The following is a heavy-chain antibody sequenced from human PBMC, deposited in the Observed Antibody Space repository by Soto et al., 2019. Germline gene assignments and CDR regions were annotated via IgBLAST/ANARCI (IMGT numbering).Heavy chain of an antibody. CDR1: GGTFSSYA. J-gene: IGHJ5*02. CDR3: ARDLGSPGPFDP. V-gene: IGHV1-69*13. CDR2: IIPIFGTA. D-gene: IGHD6-19*01. Sequence: GASVKVSCKASGGTFSSYAISWVRQAPGQGLEWMGGIIPIFGTANYAQKFQGRVTITADESTSTAYMELSSLRSEDTAVYYCARDLGSPGPFDPWGQGTLVTVSS.